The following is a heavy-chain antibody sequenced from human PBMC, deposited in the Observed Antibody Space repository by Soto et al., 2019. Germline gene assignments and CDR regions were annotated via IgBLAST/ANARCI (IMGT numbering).Heavy chain of an antibody. J-gene: IGHJ6*03. V-gene: IGHV3-23*01. CDR2: ISGSGGST. CDR3: AKSPFVVVVAANRDYYYMDV. D-gene: IGHD2-15*01. CDR1: GFTFSSYA. Sequence: GGSLRLSCAASGFTFSSYAMNWVRQAPGKGLEWVSAISGSGGSTYYADSVKGRFTISRDNSKNTLYLQMNSLRAEDTAVYYCAKSPFVVVVAANRDYYYMDVWGKGTTVTVSS.